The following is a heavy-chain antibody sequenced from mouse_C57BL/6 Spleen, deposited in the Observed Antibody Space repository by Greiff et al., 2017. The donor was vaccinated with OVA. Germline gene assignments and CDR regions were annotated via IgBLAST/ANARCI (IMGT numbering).Heavy chain of an antibody. V-gene: IGHV1-18*01. CDR3: ARVITTVVAFRYFDV. CDR1: GYTFTDYN. J-gene: IGHJ1*03. D-gene: IGHD1-1*01. CDR2: INPNNGGT. Sequence: EVQLQQSGPELVKPGASVKIPCKASGYTFTDYNMDWVKQSHGKSLEWIGDINPNNGGTIYNQKFKGKATLTVDKSSSTAYMELRSLTSEDTAVYYCARVITTVVAFRYFDVWGTGTTVTVSS.